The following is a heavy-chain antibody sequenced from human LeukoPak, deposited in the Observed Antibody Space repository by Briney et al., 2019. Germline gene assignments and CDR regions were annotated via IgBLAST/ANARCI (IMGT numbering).Heavy chain of an antibody. CDR3: ARDPGQFGELFYYFDY. V-gene: IGHV3-33*01. CDR1: GFTFSSYG. Sequence: GGSLRLSCAASGFTFSSYGMLGLRQAPGKGLEGVAVIWYDGSNKYYADSVKGRFTISRDNSKNTLYLQMNSLRAEDTAVYYCARDPGQFGELFYYFDYWGQGTLVTVSS. CDR2: IWYDGSNK. D-gene: IGHD3-10*01. J-gene: IGHJ4*02.